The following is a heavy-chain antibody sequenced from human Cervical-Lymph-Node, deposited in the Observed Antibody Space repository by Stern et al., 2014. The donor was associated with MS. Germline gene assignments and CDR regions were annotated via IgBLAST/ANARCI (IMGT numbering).Heavy chain of an antibody. D-gene: IGHD3-3*01. CDR2: IDWNDKT. CDR1: GFSLVTSGVR. J-gene: IGHJ4*02. CDR3: ARMMGSGYRHYFDY. Sequence: ESGPALVKPTQTLTLTCPFSGFSLVTSGVRVSWIRQPPGKALEWLARIDWNDKTFYNTSLMTRLTISKDTSKNQVVLTMTNVDPVDTATYYCARMMGSGYRHYFDYWGQGTPVTVS. V-gene: IGHV2-70*04.